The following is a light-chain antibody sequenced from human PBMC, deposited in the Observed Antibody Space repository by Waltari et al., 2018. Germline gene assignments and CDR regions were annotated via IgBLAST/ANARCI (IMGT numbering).Light chain of an antibody. V-gene: IGKV3-20*01. Sequence: EIVLTQSPGTLSLSPGERATLSCRARQSVTSSYLAWYQQKPGQAPRLLMFGASSRATGTPDRFSGSGSGTDFTLTISRLEPEDFAVYYCQQYGSSPWTFGQGTKVEIK. CDR2: GAS. CDR1: QSVTSSY. J-gene: IGKJ1*01. CDR3: QQYGSSPWT.